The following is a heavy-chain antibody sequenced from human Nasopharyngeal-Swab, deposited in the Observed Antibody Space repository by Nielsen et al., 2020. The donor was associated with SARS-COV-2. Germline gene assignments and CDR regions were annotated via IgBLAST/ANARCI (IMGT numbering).Heavy chain of an antibody. J-gene: IGHJ4*02. V-gene: IGHV1-18*01. CDR1: GYTFTSYG. CDR2: ISAYNGNT. CDR3: ARDVGNVAAAGSFDY. D-gene: IGHD6-13*01. Sequence: ASVKVSCKSSGYTFTSYGISWVRQAPGQGLEWMGWISAYNGNTNYAQKLQGRVTMTTDTSTSTAYMELRSLRSDDTAVYYCARDVGNVAAAGSFDYWGQGNLVTVSS.